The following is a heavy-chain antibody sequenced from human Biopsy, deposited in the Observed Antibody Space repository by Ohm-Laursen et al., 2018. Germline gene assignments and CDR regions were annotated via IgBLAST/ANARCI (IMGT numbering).Heavy chain of an antibody. CDR1: GESFNGYY. Sequence: GTLSLTCAVYGESFNGYYWSWIRQTPGKGLEWIGEINHSGRTNYNPSLKSRVTISVDTSKNQFSLKVRSVTAADTAVYYCARAGIYSLSGVDVWGQGTTVTVSS. CDR2: INHSGRT. V-gene: IGHV4-34*01. D-gene: IGHD1-26*01. J-gene: IGHJ6*02. CDR3: ARAGIYSLSGVDV.